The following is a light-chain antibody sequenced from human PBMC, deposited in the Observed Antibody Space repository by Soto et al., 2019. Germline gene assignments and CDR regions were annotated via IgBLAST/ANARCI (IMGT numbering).Light chain of an antibody. CDR3: NSYREDHPRFYV. V-gene: IGLV2-14*03. CDR1: HSDIGNYNY. CDR2: DVG. J-gene: IGLJ1*01. Sequence: QSALTQPASVSGSPGQSITISCTGTHSDIGNYNYVSWYQHLPGEAPKLMIYDVGSRPSGVSSRFSGSKSGNTASLAISGLQAEDEADYYCNSYREDHPRFYVFGTGTKVTVL.